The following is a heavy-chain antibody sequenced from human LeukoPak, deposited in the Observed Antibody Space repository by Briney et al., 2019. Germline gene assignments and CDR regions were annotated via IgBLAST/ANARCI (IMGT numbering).Heavy chain of an antibody. CDR1: SGSTSSYY. Sequence: PSEALSLTCTVPSGSTSSYYWSWIRQSAGKGLEWVGRIYSHGNANYNPSLNSRVTMSLDTSKNQFSLKLTSVTAADTAVYYCARFRMTASATAAFDLWGQGTLVTVSS. J-gene: IGHJ3*01. D-gene: IGHD6-13*01. CDR3: ARFRMTASATAAFDL. CDR2: IYSHGNA. V-gene: IGHV4-4*07.